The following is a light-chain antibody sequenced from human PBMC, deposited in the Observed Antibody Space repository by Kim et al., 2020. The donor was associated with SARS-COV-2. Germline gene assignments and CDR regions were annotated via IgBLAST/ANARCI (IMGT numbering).Light chain of an antibody. CDR2: GAS. V-gene: IGKV3-20*01. Sequence: SPWERATLSCRASQSVRSSYLVWYQRKPGQTPRILIYGASSRATGIPDRCSGSGSVTDFTLTISSLEPEDFAVYYCEQYGSSPPYTFGQGTKLEI. CDR3: EQYGSSPPYT. J-gene: IGKJ2*01. CDR1: QSVRSSY.